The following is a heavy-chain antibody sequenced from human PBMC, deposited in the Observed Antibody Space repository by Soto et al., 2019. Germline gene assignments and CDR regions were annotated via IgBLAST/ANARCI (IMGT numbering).Heavy chain of an antibody. J-gene: IGHJ6*02. CDR1: GFTFSSYW. Sequence: GGSLRLSCAASGFTFSSYWMHWVRQAPGKGLEWVAVIWYDGSNKYYADSVKGRFTISRDNAKNTLYLQMNSLRAEDTAVYYCARERVRYSSSWYSVGYYYGMDVWGQGTTVTVSS. D-gene: IGHD6-13*01. CDR3: ARERVRYSSSWYSVGYYYGMDV. CDR2: IWYDGSNK. V-gene: IGHV3-33*08.